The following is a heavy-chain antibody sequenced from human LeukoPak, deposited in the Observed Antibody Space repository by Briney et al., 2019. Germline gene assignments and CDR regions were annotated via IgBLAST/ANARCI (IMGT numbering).Heavy chain of an antibody. D-gene: IGHD4-11*01. CDR1: GFTFDDYA. Sequence: PGGSLRLSCAASGFTFDDYAMPWVRQAPGKGLEWVSGISWNSGCIGYADSVKGRFTISRDNAKNSLYLQMNSLRAEDTALYYCAKAGAGVTTVTNSFIDYWGQGTLVTVSS. CDR3: AKAGAGVTTVTNSFIDY. V-gene: IGHV3-9*01. CDR2: ISWNSGCI. J-gene: IGHJ4*02.